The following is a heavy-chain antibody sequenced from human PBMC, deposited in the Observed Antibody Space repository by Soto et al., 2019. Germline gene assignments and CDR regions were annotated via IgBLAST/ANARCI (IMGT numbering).Heavy chain of an antibody. V-gene: IGHV3-33*01. Sequence: QVQLVESGGGVAQPGRSLRLSCAASGFMFRSSGIHWVRQAPGKGLEWVAGIWDDGSNKDYADSVKGRFTISRDTPKNTLYLQMNSLRVEDTAVYYCAVEYGDSHAFDLWGQGTMVTVSS. CDR1: GFMFRSSG. J-gene: IGHJ3*01. CDR2: IWDDGSNK. CDR3: AVEYGDSHAFDL. D-gene: IGHD4-17*01.